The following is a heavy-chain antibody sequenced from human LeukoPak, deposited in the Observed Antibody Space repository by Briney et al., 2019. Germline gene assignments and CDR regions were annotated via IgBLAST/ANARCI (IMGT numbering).Heavy chain of an antibody. V-gene: IGHV3-23*01. J-gene: IGHJ3*02. CDR2: ISGSGGST. Sequence: PGGSLRLSCAASGFTFSQYTMSWVRQAPGKGLEWVSAISGSGGSTYYADSVKGRFTISRDNSKNTLYLQMNSLRAEDTAVYYCAKTVATKVAGPRYGAFDIWGQGTMVTVSS. D-gene: IGHD6-19*01. CDR1: GFTFSQYT. CDR3: AKTVATKVAGPRYGAFDI.